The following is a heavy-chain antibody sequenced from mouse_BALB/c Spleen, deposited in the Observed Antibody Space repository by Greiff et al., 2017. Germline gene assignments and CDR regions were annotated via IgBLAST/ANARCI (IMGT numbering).Heavy chain of an antibody. V-gene: IGHV1-7*01. Sequence: QVQLKESGAELAKPGASVKMSCKASGYTFTSYWMHWVKQRPGQGLEWIGYINPSTGYTEYNQKFKDKATLTADKSSSTAYMQLSSLTSEDSAVYYCARKGISSYYYGSTVFDYWGQGTTLTVSS. CDR2: INPSTGYT. CDR3: ARKGISSYYYGSTVFDY. J-gene: IGHJ2*01. CDR1: GYTFTSYW. D-gene: IGHD1-1*01.